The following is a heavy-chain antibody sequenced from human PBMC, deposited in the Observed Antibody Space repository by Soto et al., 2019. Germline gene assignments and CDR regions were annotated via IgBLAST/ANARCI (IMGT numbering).Heavy chain of an antibody. V-gene: IGHV1-18*01. J-gene: IGHJ4*02. CDR1: GYTFTSYG. CDR2: ISAYNGNT. Sequence: QVQLVQSGAEVKKPGASVKVSCKASGYTFTSYGISWVRQAPGQGLEWMGWISAYNGNTNYAQKLQGRVTMTTDTXTXKAYMELRSLRSDDTAVYYCARGDRPYSSSWYYFDYWGQGTLVTVSS. D-gene: IGHD6-13*01. CDR3: ARGDRPYSSSWYYFDY.